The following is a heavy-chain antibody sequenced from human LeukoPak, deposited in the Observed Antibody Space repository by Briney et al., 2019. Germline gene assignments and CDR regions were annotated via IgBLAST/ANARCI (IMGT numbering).Heavy chain of an antibody. D-gene: IGHD3-22*01. J-gene: IGHJ4*02. V-gene: IGHV4-59*01. Sequence: PSETLSLTCTVSGGSISSYYWSWIRQPPGKGLEWIGYIYYSGSTNYNPSLKSRVTISVDTSKNQFSLKLISVTAADTAVYYCAGAGGHYDSSGYLFDYWGQGTLVTVSS. CDR3: AGAGGHYDSSGYLFDY. CDR1: GGSISSYY. CDR2: IYYSGST.